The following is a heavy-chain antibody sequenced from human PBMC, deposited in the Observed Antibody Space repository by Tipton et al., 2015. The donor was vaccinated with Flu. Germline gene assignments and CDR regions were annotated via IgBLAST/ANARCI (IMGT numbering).Heavy chain of an antibody. V-gene: IGHV4-39*07. Sequence: TLSLTCTVSGGSISSSSYYWGWIRQPPGKGLEWIGSTYYSGSTYYNPSLKSRVTVSVDTSKNQFSLKLSSVTAADTAVYYCGSVSSGYSRTDAFDIWGQGTMVTVSS. J-gene: IGHJ3*02. D-gene: IGHD3-22*01. CDR2: TYYSGST. CDR3: GSVSSGYSRTDAFDI. CDR1: GGSISSSSYY.